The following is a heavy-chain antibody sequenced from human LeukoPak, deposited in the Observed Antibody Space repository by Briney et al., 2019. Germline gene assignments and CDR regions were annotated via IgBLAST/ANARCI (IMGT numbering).Heavy chain of an antibody. CDR3: ARLRRSRLAEFDY. CDR1: GDSITNYY. Sequence: SETLSLTCTVSGDSITNYYWSWIRQPPGKGLKWIGSISHSGSTYYNPSLKSRVTISVDTSKNQFSLKLSSLTAADTAVYYCARLRRSRLAEFDYWGQGTLVTVSS. J-gene: IGHJ4*02. CDR2: ISHSGST. D-gene: IGHD3-3*02. V-gene: IGHV4-38-2*02.